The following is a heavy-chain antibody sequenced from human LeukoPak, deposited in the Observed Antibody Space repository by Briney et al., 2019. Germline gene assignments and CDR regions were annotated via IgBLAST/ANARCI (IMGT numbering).Heavy chain of an antibody. J-gene: IGHJ6*04. D-gene: IGHD5-18*01. V-gene: IGHV3-33*06. CDR3: VKEPAPYSLGDA. CDR2: VWDDGINK. Sequence: GGSLRLSCGASGFTFSHYGMHWVRQAPGKGLEWVAVVWDDGINKFYADSVKGRFTISRDNSKHTVSLHMNSQRAEDTAVYYCVKEPAPYSLGDAWGKGTTVTVSS. CDR1: GFTFSHYG.